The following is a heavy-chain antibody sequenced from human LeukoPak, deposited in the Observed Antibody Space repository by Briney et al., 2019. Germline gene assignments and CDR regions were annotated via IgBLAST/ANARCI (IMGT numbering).Heavy chain of an antibody. J-gene: IGHJ4*02. CDR1: GGTFISYA. CDR3: ARGSRYYDILTGPYYFDY. Sequence: SVKVSCKASGGTFISYAISWVRQAPGQGLEWMGGIIPIFGTANYAQKFQGRVTITADESTSTAYMELSSLRSEDTAVYYCARGSRYYDILTGPYYFDYWGQGTLVTVSS. V-gene: IGHV1-69*01. D-gene: IGHD3-9*01. CDR2: IIPIFGTA.